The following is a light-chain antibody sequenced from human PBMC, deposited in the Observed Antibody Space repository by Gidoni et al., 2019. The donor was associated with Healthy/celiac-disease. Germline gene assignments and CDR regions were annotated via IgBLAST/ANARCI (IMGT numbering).Light chain of an antibody. CDR2: DAS. Sequence: AMQLTHSPSSLSASVGDRVTITRRASQGISSALAWYQQKPGKAPKLLIDDASSLESGVPSRFSGSGSGTDFTLTISSLQPEDFATYYYQQFNNYPLTFGGGTKVEIK. J-gene: IGKJ4*01. CDR3: QQFNNYPLT. V-gene: IGKV1D-13*01. CDR1: QGISSA.